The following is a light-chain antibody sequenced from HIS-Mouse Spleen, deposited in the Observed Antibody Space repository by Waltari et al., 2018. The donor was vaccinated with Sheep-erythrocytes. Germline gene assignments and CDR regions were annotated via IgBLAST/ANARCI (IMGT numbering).Light chain of an antibody. CDR3: QAWDSSTAV. V-gene: IGLV3-1*01. CDR1: KLGDNY. J-gene: IGLJ2*01. CDR2: QDS. Sequence: SYELTQPPSVSVSPGQTASITCSGDKLGDNYACWYQQEPGQSPVLVIYQDSKRPSGIPERFSGSNSGNTATLTISGTQAMDEADYYCQAWDSSTAVFGGGTKLTVL.